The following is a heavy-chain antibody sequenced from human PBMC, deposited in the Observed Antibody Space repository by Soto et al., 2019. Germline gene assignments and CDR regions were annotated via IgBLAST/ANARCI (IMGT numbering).Heavy chain of an antibody. D-gene: IGHD3-22*01. CDR2: SYYSGST. V-gene: IGHV4-59*01. CDR3: ATSGSEYYYSCSGMDV. J-gene: IGHJ6*02. Sequence: QVQLQESGPGLVKPSETLSLTCTVSGGSISSYYWSWIRQPPGKGLEWIGYSYYSGSTTYNPSLQSRVTISVDTSKNQFSLKLSSVTAADTAVYYCATSGSEYYYSCSGMDVWGQGTTVTV. CDR1: GGSISSYY.